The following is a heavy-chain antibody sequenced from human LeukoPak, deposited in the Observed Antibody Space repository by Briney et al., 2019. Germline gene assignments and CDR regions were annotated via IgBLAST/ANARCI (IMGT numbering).Heavy chain of an antibody. CDR2: ISGSGGST. D-gene: IGHD5-12*01. CDR3: AKGLLRPVDIVATIPGLFDY. J-gene: IGHJ4*02. CDR1: GFTFSSYA. Sequence: PGGSLRLSCAASGFTFSSYAMSWVRQAPGKGLEWVSAISGSGGSTYYADSVKGRFTISRDNSKNTLYLQMNSLRAEDTAVYYCAKGLLRPVDIVATIPGLFDYWGQGTLVTVSS. V-gene: IGHV3-23*01.